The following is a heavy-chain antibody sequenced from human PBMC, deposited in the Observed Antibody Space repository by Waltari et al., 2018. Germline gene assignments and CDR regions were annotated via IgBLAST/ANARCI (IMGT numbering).Heavy chain of an antibody. V-gene: IGHV4-34*01. Sequence: QVQLQQWGAGLLQPSETLSLTCAVYGGSFSGYYWSCIRQPPGKGLEWIGEINHSGSTNYNPALKSRVTISVDTSKNQFSLKLSSVTAADTAVYYCARALRTTGTTAGAFDIWGQGTMVTVSS. CDR1: GGSFSGYY. CDR3: ARALRTTGTTAGAFDI. D-gene: IGHD1-1*01. CDR2: INHSGST. J-gene: IGHJ3*02.